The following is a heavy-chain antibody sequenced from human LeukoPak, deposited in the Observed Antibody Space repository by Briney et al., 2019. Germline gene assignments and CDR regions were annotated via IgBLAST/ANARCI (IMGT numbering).Heavy chain of an antibody. V-gene: IGHV3-21*06. D-gene: IGHD1-14*01. J-gene: IGHJ4*02. CDR2: IGPTGSDR. CDR1: GLTFSTSG. Sequence: GGSLRLSCTASGLTFSTSGFNWLRQAPGKGLEWVASIGPTGSDRYHADSIKGRFTISRDNANNFLYLQMNSLRAEDTAVYYCATETNGRHYDYWGQGTLLTVSS. CDR3: ATETNGRHYDY.